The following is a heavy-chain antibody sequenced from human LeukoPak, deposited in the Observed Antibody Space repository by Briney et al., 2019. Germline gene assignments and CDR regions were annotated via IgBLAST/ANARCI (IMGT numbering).Heavy chain of an antibody. CDR2: IGAGGTFT. CDR3: AKGSLGSCRGVICYSLDY. V-gene: IGHV3-23*01. Sequence: PGGSLRLSCTASGFTFSSYAMNWVRHAPGKGLEGVSGIGAGGTFTYYGDSVKGRFTISRVNSRNTLYLQMNSLRAEDTATYYCAKGSLGSCRGVICYSLDYWGQGSLVTVSS. CDR1: GFTFSSYA. D-gene: IGHD2-15*01. J-gene: IGHJ4*02.